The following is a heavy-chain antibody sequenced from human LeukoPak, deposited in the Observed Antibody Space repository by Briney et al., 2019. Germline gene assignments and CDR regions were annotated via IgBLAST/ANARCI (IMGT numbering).Heavy chain of an antibody. Sequence: NPSETLSLTCTVSSASVSSSPYYWGWIRQSPGKGLEWIGSVSYSGTTYYNPSLKSRVTISVDTSKNHFALRLSSVTAADTAVYYCAKSGGYGLIDYWGQGTLVTVSS. D-gene: IGHD1-26*01. J-gene: IGHJ4*02. V-gene: IGHV4-39*02. CDR3: AKSGGYGLIDY. CDR1: SASVSSSPYY. CDR2: VSYSGTT.